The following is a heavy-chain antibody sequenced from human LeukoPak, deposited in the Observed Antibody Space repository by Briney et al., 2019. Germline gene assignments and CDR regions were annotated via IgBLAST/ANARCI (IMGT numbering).Heavy chain of an antibody. V-gene: IGHV3-49*04. CDR2: IKTKAAGGTP. CDR3: TREVERGGSYWGVDY. CDR1: GFNSGEYA. J-gene: IGHJ4*02. D-gene: IGHD3-10*01. Sequence: GGSLTLSSLGSGFNSGEYAVNWVRPAAGRGGEWVGLIKTKAAGGTPEYAASVRGRVTISRDDSKSIAYLQWNSLKSEYTAVYFCTREVERGGSYWGVDYWGQGTLVTVSS.